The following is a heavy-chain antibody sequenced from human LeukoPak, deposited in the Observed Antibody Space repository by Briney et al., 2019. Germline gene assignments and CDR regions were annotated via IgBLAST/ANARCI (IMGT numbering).Heavy chain of an antibody. Sequence: GGSLRLSCAASGFTFSDHYMDWVRQAPGKGLEWVGRTKNKANSYTTEYAASVKGRFTISRDDSKNSLYLQMNSLKTEDTAVYYCARDSGNYYSGYFDYWGQGTLVTVSS. CDR1: GFTFSDHY. V-gene: IGHV3-72*01. CDR3: ARDSGNYYSGYFDY. J-gene: IGHJ4*02. CDR2: TKNKANSYTT. D-gene: IGHD1-26*01.